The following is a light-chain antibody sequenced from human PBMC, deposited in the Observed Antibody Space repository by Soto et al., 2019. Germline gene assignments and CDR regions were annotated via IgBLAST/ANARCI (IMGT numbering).Light chain of an antibody. CDR3: QQSFRPLWP. V-gene: IGKV1-39*01. J-gene: IGKJ1*01. CDR1: QSISNY. Sequence: DIQMTQSPSSLSASVGDRVTITCRASQSISNYLNWYQQKPGKAPKLLIYAASSMQSGVPSRFSGSGSETDFNLTISSLQPDDSATYYCQQSFRPLWPFGQGTKVEV. CDR2: AAS.